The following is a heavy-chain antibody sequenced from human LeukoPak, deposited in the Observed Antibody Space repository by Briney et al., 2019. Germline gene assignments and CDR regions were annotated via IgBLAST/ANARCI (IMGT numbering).Heavy chain of an antibody. Sequence: GGSLRLSCAASGFTFSSYAMSWVRQAPGKGLEWVSAISGSGGSTYYADSVKGRFTISRDNSKNTLYLQMNSLRAEDTAVYYCAKDLPYDSSGQVNYFDYWGQGTLVTVSS. CDR2: ISGSGGST. J-gene: IGHJ4*02. V-gene: IGHV3-23*01. CDR1: GFTFSSYA. CDR3: AKDLPYDSSGQVNYFDY. D-gene: IGHD3-22*01.